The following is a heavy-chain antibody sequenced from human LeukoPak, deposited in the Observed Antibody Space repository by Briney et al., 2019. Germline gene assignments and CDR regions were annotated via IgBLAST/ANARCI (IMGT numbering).Heavy chain of an antibody. CDR3: ARSFYSNYDKWFDP. D-gene: IGHD4-11*01. CDR1: GASFSGYY. Sequence: SETLSLTCAVYGASFSGYYWSWIRQPPGKGLECIEEINDGGTTNYNPSLKSRVSISIDRSKNHFYLILTSVTAADTATYYCARSFYSNYDKWFDPWGQGTLVTVSS. CDR2: INDGGTT. J-gene: IGHJ5*02. V-gene: IGHV4-34*01.